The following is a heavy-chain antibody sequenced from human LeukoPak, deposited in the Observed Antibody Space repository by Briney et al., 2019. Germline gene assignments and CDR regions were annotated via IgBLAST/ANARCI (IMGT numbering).Heavy chain of an antibody. CDR3: ARDRSEDDSSGYIHRDFDY. Sequence: PGGSLRLSCAASGFIFSNNWMSWVRQAPGKGLEWVANINKDGSDKYYAGSVKGRFTISRDNAKNSLYLQMNSLRAEDTAVYYCARDRSEDDSSGYIHRDFDYWGQGTLVIVSS. CDR1: GFIFSNNW. J-gene: IGHJ4*02. V-gene: IGHV3-7*01. CDR2: INKDGSDK. D-gene: IGHD3-22*01.